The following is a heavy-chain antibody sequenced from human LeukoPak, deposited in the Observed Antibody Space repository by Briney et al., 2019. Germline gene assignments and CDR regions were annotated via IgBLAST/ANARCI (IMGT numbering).Heavy chain of an antibody. CDR2: INHSGST. Sequence: PSETLSLTCTVSGGSISSYYWSWIRQPPGKGLEWIGEINHSGSTNYNPSLKSRVTISVDTSKNQFSLKLNSVTAADTAVYYCARSVGLDFWSGYTYFFDYWGQGTLVTVSS. CDR3: ARSVGLDFWSGYTYFFDY. V-gene: IGHV4-34*01. D-gene: IGHD3-3*01. CDR1: GGSISSYY. J-gene: IGHJ4*02.